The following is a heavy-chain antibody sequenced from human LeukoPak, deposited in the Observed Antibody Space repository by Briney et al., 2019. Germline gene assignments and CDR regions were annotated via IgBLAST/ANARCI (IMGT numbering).Heavy chain of an antibody. CDR3: ASRGVVRGVSYYFDY. J-gene: IGHJ4*02. CDR1: GGSLSSYY. D-gene: IGHD3-10*01. CDR2: VYYSGST. Sequence: SETLSLTCRVSGGSLSSYYWRWIRLPPGKGLEWIGYVYYSGSTKYNPSLRSRVTISVDTSKNQFSLKLNSVTAADTAVYYCASRGVVRGVSYYFDYWGQGTLVTVSS. V-gene: IGHV4-59*01.